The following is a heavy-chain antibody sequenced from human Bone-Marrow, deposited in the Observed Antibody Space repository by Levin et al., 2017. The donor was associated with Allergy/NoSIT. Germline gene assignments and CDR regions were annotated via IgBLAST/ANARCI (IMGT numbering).Heavy chain of an antibody. V-gene: IGHV3-72*01. CDR2: IRRKIQGYTT. J-gene: IGHJ3*02. CDR1: GFMFSDYY. D-gene: IGHD1-26*01. Sequence: GESLKISCAATGFMFSDYYMDWVRQAPGKGLEWIGRIRRKIQGYTTEYAAAVKGRFTISRDDSQKSIYLQVNSVQTKDSAVYYCARVVSSGTSDGLDIWGQGTVVTVS. CDR3: ARVVSSGTSDGLDI.